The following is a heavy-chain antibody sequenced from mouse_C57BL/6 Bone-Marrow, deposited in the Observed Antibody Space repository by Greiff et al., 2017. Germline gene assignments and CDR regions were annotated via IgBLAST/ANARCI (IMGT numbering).Heavy chain of an antibody. V-gene: IGHV1-84*01. CDR2: IYPGSGNT. Sequence: QVQLKQSGPELVKPGASVKISCKASGYTFTDYYINWVKQRPGQGLEWIGWIYPGSGNTKYNEKFKGKATLTVDTSSSTAYMQLSSLTSEDSAVYFCARSDYYGSSYCYWYFDVWGTGTTVTVSS. CDR1: GYTFTDYY. J-gene: IGHJ1*03. D-gene: IGHD1-1*01. CDR3: ARSDYYGSSYCYWYFDV.